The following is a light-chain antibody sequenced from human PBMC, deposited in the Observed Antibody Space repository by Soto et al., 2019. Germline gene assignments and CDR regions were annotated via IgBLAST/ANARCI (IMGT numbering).Light chain of an antibody. CDR1: QGIRNF. J-gene: IGKJ3*01. Sequence: DIQMTQSPTSLSASVGDRVTITCQASQGIRNFVAWYQQKPGKAPKLLIYAASTLQSGVPSRFSGSGSGTDFTLTINILQPEDVATYSCQKYSSVPVFGPGTKVKIK. V-gene: IGKV1-27*01. CDR3: QKYSSVPV. CDR2: AAS.